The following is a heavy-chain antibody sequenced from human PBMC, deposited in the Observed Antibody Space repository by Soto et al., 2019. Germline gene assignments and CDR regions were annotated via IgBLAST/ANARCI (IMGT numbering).Heavy chain of an antibody. J-gene: IGHJ5*02. D-gene: IGHD1-20*01. CDR1: GASISSSNW. V-gene: IGHV4-4*02. Sequence: PSETLSLTCTVSGASISSSNWWSWVRQPPGKGLEWIGEVYHSGSTKYNPSLKSRVTMSVDKSKNQLTLNLSSLTAADTAVYFCASSNNYNWFDPWGQGTLVTVSS. CDR3: ASSNNYNWFDP. CDR2: VYHSGST.